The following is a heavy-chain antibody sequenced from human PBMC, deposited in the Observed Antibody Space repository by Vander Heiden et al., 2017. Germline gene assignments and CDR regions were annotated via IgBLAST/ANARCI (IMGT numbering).Heavy chain of an antibody. CDR1: GYSFTSYW. D-gene: IGHD3-16*01. CDR3: ATRGRPYTFDV. Sequence: EVQLVRSGAEVKRPGESMKISCKGSGYSFTSYWIVWVRQMPGKGLEWMGIIYPGDADTRYSPTFQGQVTISADKSVTTAYLQWSSLTASDTAMYYCATRGRPYTFDVWGQGTMVTVSS. J-gene: IGHJ3*01. V-gene: IGHV5-51*03. CDR2: IYPGDADT.